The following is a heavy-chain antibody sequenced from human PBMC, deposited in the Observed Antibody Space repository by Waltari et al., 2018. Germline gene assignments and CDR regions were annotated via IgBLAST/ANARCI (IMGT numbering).Heavy chain of an antibody. V-gene: IGHV4-4*02. J-gene: IGHJ4*02. D-gene: IGHD4-17*01. Sequence: QVQLQESGPGLVKPSGTLSLTCAVSGGSISRSHWWSWVRQPPGKGLEWIGEIYHSGSTNYNPSLKSRVTISVDKSKNQFSLKLSSVTAADTAVYYCARLDYGDYNYYFDYWGQGTLVTVSS. CDR3: ARLDYGDYNYYFDY. CDR2: IYHSGST. CDR1: GGSISRSHW.